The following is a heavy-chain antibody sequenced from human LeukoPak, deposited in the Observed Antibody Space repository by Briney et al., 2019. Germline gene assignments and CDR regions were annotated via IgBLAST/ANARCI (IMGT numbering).Heavy chain of an antibody. Sequence: PSETLSLTCAVYGGSFSGYYWSWIRQPPGKGLEWIGEINQSGSTNYNPSLKSRVTISVDTSKKQFSLKLSPVTAADTAVYYCAAGCSSTSCYWYYYTDVWGKGTLVTVSS. CDR1: GGSFSGYY. V-gene: IGHV4-34*01. CDR3: AAGCSSTSCYWYYYTDV. J-gene: IGHJ6*03. CDR2: INQSGST. D-gene: IGHD2-2*01.